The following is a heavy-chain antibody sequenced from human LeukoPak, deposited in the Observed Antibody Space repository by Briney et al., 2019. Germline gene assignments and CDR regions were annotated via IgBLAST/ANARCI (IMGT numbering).Heavy chain of an antibody. CDR2: INPNSGGT. J-gene: IGHJ6*02. CDR1: GYTFTGYY. Sequence: ASVKVSCKASGYTFTGYYMHWVRQAPGQGLEWMGWINPNSGGTNYAQKFQGRVTMTRNTSISTAYMELSSLRSEDTAVYYCARDYNSGWYDFAYYYYGMDVWGQGTTVTVSS. D-gene: IGHD6-19*01. V-gene: IGHV1-2*02. CDR3: ARDYNSGWYDFAYYYYGMDV.